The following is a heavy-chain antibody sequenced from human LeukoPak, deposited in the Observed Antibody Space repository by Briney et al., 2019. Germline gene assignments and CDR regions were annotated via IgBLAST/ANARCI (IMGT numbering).Heavy chain of an antibody. V-gene: IGHV1-69*13. CDR1: GGTFISYA. CDR2: IIPIFGTA. Sequence: SSVKVSCKASGGTFISYAISWVRQAPGQGLEWMGGIIPIFGTANYAQKFQGRVTITADESTSTAYMELSSLRSEDTAVYYCARHPPLWAENNNWFDPWGQGTLVTVSS. J-gene: IGHJ5*02. CDR3: ARHPPLWAENNNWFDP. D-gene: IGHD2/OR15-2a*01.